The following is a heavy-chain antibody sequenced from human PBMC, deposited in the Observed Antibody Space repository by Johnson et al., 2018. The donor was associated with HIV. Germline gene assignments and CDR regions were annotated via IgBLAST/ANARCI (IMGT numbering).Heavy chain of an antibody. CDR2: IKQDGSEK. Sequence: VQLVESGGGLVQPGGSLRLSCAASGFTFSSYWMSWVRQAPGKGLEWVANIKQDGSEKYYVDSVKGRFTISRDNAKNSLYLQMNIRRAEDTAVYYCARATFNYYDSSGPDGHDAFDIWGQGTMVTVSS. V-gene: IGHV3-7*01. D-gene: IGHD3-22*01. CDR3: ARATFNYYDSSGPDGHDAFDI. CDR1: GFTFSSYW. J-gene: IGHJ3*02.